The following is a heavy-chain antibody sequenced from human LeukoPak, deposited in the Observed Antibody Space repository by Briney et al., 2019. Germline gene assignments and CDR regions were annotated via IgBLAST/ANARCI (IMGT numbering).Heavy chain of an antibody. J-gene: IGHJ4*02. Sequence: GGSLRLSCAASGFTFSSYSINWVRQAPGKGLEWVSYISSGGSTIYYADSVKGRFTISRDNAKTSQYLQMNSLRVEDTAVYYCARENKLVSFDYWGQGTLVTVSS. CDR2: ISSGGSTI. CDR3: ARENKLVSFDY. D-gene: IGHD1/OR15-1a*01. CDR1: GFTFSSYS. V-gene: IGHV3-48*01.